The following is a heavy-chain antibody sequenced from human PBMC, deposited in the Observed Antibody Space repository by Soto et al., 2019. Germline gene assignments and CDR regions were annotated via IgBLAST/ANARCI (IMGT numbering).Heavy chain of an antibody. J-gene: IGHJ6*02. CDR1: GFTFSNYA. CDR3: ARDTGPNGYNYYYFGMDV. D-gene: IGHD5-18*01. V-gene: IGHV3-30-3*01. Sequence: LRLSCAASGFTFSNYAMHWVRQAPGKGLEWVAVISYDGSDKYNANSVKGRFTISRDNSKNTLYLQMNSLRAEDTAVYYCARDTGPNGYNYYYFGMDVWGQGTTVTVSS. CDR2: ISYDGSDK.